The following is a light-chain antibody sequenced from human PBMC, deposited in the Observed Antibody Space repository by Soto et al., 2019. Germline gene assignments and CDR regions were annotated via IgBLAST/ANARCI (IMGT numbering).Light chain of an antibody. CDR3: QHYNPYSSVT. J-gene: IGKJ5*01. V-gene: IGKV1-5*01. CDR2: DAS. CDR1: QSISSW. Sequence: DIQMTQSPSTLSASIGDRVTITCRASQSISSWLAWYQQEPGKAPKLLIYDASSLRSGVPSRFSGSGSGTEFALTISSLRPDDFATYYCQHYNPYSSVTFGQGTRLEIK.